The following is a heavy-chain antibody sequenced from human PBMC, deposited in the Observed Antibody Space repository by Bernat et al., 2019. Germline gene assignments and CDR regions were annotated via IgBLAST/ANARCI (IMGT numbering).Heavy chain of an antibody. CDR3: ARLVRPSYGMDV. CDR2: ISSTSSYT. D-gene: IGHD2-21*01. J-gene: IGHJ6*02. V-gene: IGHV3-11*06. CDR1: GFTFSDHY. Sequence: QVQLVESGGGLVKPGESLRLSCAASGFTFSDHYMSWLRQAPGEGLEWVSYISSTSSYTNYADSVKGRFTISRDMAKKSLYLQMNSLRAEDTAVYYCARLVRPSYGMDVWGQGTTVTVSS.